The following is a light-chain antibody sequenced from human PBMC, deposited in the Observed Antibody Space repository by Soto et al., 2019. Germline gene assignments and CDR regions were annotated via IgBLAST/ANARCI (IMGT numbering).Light chain of an antibody. CDR3: QQYKRYSVT. J-gene: IGKJ4*01. V-gene: IGKV1-5*03. Sequence: DIQMTQSPSTLSASVGDTVTISCRASQSLDKWLAWYQHKPGTAPKLLIYKSYTLDSGVTSRFSGSGSGTEFILNNSSLQPEDFATYYCQQYKRYSVTFGGGPPVAIK. CDR1: QSLDKW. CDR2: KSY.